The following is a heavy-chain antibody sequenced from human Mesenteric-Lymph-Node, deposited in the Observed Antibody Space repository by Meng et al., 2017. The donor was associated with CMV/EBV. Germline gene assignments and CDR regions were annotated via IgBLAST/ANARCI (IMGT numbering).Heavy chain of an antibody. CDR1: GYTFTSYG. Sequence: ASVQVSCKASGYTFTSYGISWVRQATGQGLEWMGWISAYNGNTNYAQKLQGRVTMTTDTSTSTAYMELRSLRSDDTAVYYCARELRGSGGWYDPEYFQHWGQGTLVTVSS. J-gene: IGHJ1*01. V-gene: IGHV1-18*01. CDR2: ISAYNGNT. CDR3: ARELRGSGGWYDPEYFQH. D-gene: IGHD6-19*01.